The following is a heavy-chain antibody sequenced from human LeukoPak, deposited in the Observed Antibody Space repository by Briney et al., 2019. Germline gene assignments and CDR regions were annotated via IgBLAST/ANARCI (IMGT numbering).Heavy chain of an antibody. CDR3: ARPDILTGDGAMDY. J-gene: IGHJ4*02. CDR2: INPSGGST. V-gene: IGHV1-46*01. D-gene: IGHD3-9*01. Sequence: ASVKVSCKASGYTFTSYYMHWVRQAPGQGLEWMGIINPSGGSTSYAQKFQGRVTITADESTSTAYMELSSLRSEDTAVYYCARPDILTGDGAMDYWGQGTLVTVSS. CDR1: GYTFTSYY.